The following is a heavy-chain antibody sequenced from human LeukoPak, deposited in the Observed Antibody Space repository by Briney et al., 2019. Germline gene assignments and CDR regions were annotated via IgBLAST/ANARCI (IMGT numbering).Heavy chain of an antibody. Sequence: ASVKVSRKASRYTFTSYDINWVRQATGQGLEWMGWMNPNSGNTGYAQKFLGRVTMTRNTSISTAYMELSSLRSEDTAVYYCARGLGGSGWPEHSFDYWGQGTLVTVSS. CDR3: ARGLGGSGWPEHSFDY. J-gene: IGHJ4*02. V-gene: IGHV1-8*01. CDR2: MNPNSGNT. CDR1: RYTFTSYD. D-gene: IGHD6-19*01.